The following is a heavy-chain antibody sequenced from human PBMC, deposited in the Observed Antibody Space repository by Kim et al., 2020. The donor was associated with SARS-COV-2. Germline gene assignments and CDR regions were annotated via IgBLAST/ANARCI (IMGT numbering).Heavy chain of an antibody. CDR3: AGVIYVSDAFDI. CDR1: GFTFSSYE. Sequence: GGSLRLSCAASGFTFSSYEMNWVRQAPGKGLEWVSYISSSGSTIYYADSVKGRFTISRDNAKNSLYLQMNSLRAEDTAVYYCAGVIYVSDAFDIWGQGTMVTVSS. CDR2: ISSSGSTI. V-gene: IGHV3-48*03. J-gene: IGHJ3*02. D-gene: IGHD3-16*02.